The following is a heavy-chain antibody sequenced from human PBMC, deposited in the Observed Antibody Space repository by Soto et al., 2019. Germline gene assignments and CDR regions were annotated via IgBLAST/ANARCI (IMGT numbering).Heavy chain of an antibody. Sequence: ASVKVSCKTSGYTFNTYAITWVRQVPGQGPEWMGWISGYNGKTEYAQTHQGRVTVTTDTSTSTAFMELRSLRSDDTAVYYCARDFYSDGSGPSDYWGQGTPVTVSS. CDR3: ARDFYSDGSGPSDY. CDR1: GYTFNTYA. D-gene: IGHD6-19*01. CDR2: ISGYNGKT. V-gene: IGHV1-18*04. J-gene: IGHJ4*02.